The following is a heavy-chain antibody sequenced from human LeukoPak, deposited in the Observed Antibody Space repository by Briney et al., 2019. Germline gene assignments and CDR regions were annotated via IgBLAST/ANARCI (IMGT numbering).Heavy chain of an antibody. J-gene: IGHJ4*02. CDR3: AKSGYNRFDY. V-gene: IGHV3-43*01. CDR2: ISRNGAVT. D-gene: IGHD5-24*01. CDR1: GLIFDDYT. Sequence: GGSLRLSCVASGLIFDDYTMHWVRQAPGKGLEWVSLISRNGAVTKYADSVRGRFTVSRDNSKNTLYLQMNSLRAEDTAVYYCAKSGYNRFDYWGQGTLVTVSS.